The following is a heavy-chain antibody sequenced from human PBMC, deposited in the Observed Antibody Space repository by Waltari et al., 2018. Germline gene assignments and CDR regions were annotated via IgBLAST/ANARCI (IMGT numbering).Heavy chain of an antibody. Sequence: QVQLVQSGAEVKKPGASVKVSCKVSGYTLTELSMHWVRQAPGKGLEWMGGFDPEDGETIYEQKFKGRVTMTEETSTDTAYMELSSLRSEDTAVYYCATVFRAVAVDAFDIWGQGTMVTVSS. CDR3: ATVFRAVAVDAFDI. D-gene: IGHD6-19*01. V-gene: IGHV1-24*01. J-gene: IGHJ3*02. CDR1: GYTLTELS. CDR2: FDPEDGET.